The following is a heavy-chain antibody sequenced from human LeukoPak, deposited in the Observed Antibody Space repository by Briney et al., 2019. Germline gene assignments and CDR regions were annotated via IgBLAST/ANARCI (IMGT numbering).Heavy chain of an antibody. CDR2: INHSGST. J-gene: IGHJ4*02. CDR1: GGSFSGYY. D-gene: IGHD3-16*02. CDR3: ARSPYDYVWGSYRYLYYFDY. Sequence: SETLSLTCAVYGGSFSGYYWSWIRQPPGKGLEWIGEINHSGSTNYNPSLKSRVTISVDTSKNQFSLKLSSVTAADTAVYYCARSPYDYVWGSYRYLYYFDYWGQGTLVTVSS. V-gene: IGHV4-34*01.